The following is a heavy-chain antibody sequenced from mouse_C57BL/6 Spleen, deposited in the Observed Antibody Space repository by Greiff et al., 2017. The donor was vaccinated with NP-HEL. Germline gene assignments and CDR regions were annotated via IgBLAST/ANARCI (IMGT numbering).Heavy chain of an antibody. CDR3: ATRDSSGYVGAMDY. V-gene: IGHV1-50*01. Sequence: LQKPGGERGKTGSSVRLSCNASCYTFTSHSMQWVPHRPRPFLDWIGEIDPSDSYTNYNQKFKGKATLTVDTSSSTAYMQLSSLTSEDSAVYYCATRDSSGYVGAMDYWGQGTSVTVSS. CDR2: IDPSDSYT. J-gene: IGHJ4*01. D-gene: IGHD3-2*02. CDR1: CYTFTSHS.